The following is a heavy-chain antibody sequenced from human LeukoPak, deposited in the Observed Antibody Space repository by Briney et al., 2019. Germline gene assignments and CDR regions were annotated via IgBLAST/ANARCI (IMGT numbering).Heavy chain of an antibody. J-gene: IGHJ4*02. CDR1: GFTFSSYW. V-gene: IGHV3-48*01. CDR2: ITTSSSAI. CDR3: ARSDQFDY. Sequence: SGGSLRLSCAASGFTFSSYWMTWVRQAPGRGLEWVSYITTSSSAIYYTDSVKGRFTISRDNAKNSLYLQMNSLRAEDTAVYYCARSDQFDYWGQGTLVTVSP.